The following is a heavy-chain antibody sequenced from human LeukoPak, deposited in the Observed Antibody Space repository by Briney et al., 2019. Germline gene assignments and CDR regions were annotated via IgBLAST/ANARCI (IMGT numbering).Heavy chain of an antibody. D-gene: IGHD3-3*01. J-gene: IGHJ6*02. CDR1: GFTFSSYS. Sequence: GGSLRLSCAASGFTFSSYSMTWVRQAPGKGLEWVSSISSSSSYIYYADSVKGRFTISRDNAKNSLYLQMNSLRAEDTAVYYCARDSHLEFDYYYYGMDVWGQGTTVTVSS. CDR3: ARDSHLEFDYYYYGMDV. CDR2: ISSSSSYI. V-gene: IGHV3-21*01.